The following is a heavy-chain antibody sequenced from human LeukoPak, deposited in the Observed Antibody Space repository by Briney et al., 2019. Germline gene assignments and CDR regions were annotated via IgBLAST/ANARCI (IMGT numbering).Heavy chain of an antibody. CDR1: GFTFSSYA. CDR2: ISIGDRT. Sequence: GGSLRLSCAASGFTFSSYAMNWVRQAPAKGLELVAGISIGDRTFHAESVKGRFTIYRDKSKDTLYLQMNGLRAEDTAVYYCAKDATASPYFHWFDNWGQGTQVIVSS. CDR3: AKDATASPYFHWFDN. V-gene: IGHV3-23*01. D-gene: IGHD3-9*01. J-gene: IGHJ4*02.